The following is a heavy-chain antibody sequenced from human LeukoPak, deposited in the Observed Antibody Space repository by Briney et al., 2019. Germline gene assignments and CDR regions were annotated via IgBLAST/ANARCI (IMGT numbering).Heavy chain of an antibody. V-gene: IGHV5-51*01. Sequence: GESLKISCKGSGYSFTSYWIGWVRPMPGKGLEWMGIIYPGDSDTRYSPPFQGQVTISADKSISTAYLQWSSLKASDTAMYYCASAVDTARYYFDYWGQGTLVTVSS. CDR2: IYPGDSDT. J-gene: IGHJ4*02. CDR3: ASAVDTARYYFDY. D-gene: IGHD5-18*01. CDR1: GYSFTSYW.